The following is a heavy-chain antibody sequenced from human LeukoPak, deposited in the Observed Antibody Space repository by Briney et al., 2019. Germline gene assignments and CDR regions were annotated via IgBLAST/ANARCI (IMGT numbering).Heavy chain of an antibody. CDR2: ISSSDEK. D-gene: IGHD1-26*01. Sequence: PSETLSLTCVVSGASITTTSFSWAWIRQPPRQDLEWIATISSSDEKYYKPSLMSRVTISLDTSKNRFSLEVTSVTAADTGLFYCAKFKSGTGFDYWGQGILVIVSS. CDR1: GASITTTSFS. V-gene: IGHV4-39*01. CDR3: AKFKSGTGFDY. J-gene: IGHJ4*02.